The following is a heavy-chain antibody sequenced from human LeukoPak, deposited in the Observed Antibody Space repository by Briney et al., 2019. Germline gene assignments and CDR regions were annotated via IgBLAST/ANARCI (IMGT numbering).Heavy chain of an antibody. CDR2: ISSSGSTI. CDR3: ARGYYDFWSGYLDY. Sequence: PGGSLRLSCAASGFTFSSYEMNWVRQAPGKGLEWVSYISSSGSTIYYADSVKGRFTISRDNAKNSLYLQMSSLRAEDTAVYYCARGYYDFWSGYLDYWGQGTLVTVSS. D-gene: IGHD3-3*01. CDR1: GFTFSSYE. J-gene: IGHJ4*02. V-gene: IGHV3-48*03.